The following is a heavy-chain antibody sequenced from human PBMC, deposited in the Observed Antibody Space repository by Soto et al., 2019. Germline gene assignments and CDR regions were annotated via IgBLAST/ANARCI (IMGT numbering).Heavy chain of an antibody. D-gene: IGHD2-2*01. Sequence: QVQLQESGPGLVKPSQTLSLTCTVSGGSISSGGYYWSWIRQHPGKGREWIGYIYYSGSTYYNPSLKSRVTISVDTSKNQFSLKLSSVTAADTAVYYCARVMGCSSTSCYAGWFDPWGQGTLVTVSS. J-gene: IGHJ5*02. CDR3: ARVMGCSSTSCYAGWFDP. CDR2: IYYSGST. CDR1: GGSISSGGYY. V-gene: IGHV4-31*03.